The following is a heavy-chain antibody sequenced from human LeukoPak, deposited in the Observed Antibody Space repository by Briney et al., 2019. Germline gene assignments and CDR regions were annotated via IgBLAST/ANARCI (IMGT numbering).Heavy chain of an antibody. Sequence: GGSLRLSCSASGFIFSPYAMHWVRQAPGKGLEYVSSISSEGKTTYYADSVKGRFTIFRDNSENTLYLQMSSLRPEDTAVYYCVKDRWVDHWGQGTLVTVSS. CDR2: ISSEGKTT. CDR3: VKDRWVDH. D-gene: IGHD6-13*01. CDR1: GFIFSPYA. J-gene: IGHJ4*02. V-gene: IGHV3-64D*06.